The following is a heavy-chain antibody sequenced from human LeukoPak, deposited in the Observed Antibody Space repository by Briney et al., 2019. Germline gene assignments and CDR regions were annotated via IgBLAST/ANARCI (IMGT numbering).Heavy chain of an antibody. D-gene: IGHD2-15*01. CDR1: GFTFDDYT. CDR3: AKGPRRCVGWDGFDI. CDR2: SSWNDGTT. Sequence: PGGSLRLSCAASGFTFDDYTMHRVRQAPGKGLEWVSVSSWNDGTTYYADSVKGRFTISRDNSKNSLYLQMNSLGTEDTALYYCAKGPRRCVGWDGFDILGQGTMVAVSS. J-gene: IGHJ3*02. V-gene: IGHV3-43*01.